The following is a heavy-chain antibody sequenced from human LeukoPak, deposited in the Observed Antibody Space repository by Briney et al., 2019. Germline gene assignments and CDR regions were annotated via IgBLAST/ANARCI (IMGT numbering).Heavy chain of an antibody. CDR1: GGSISSYY. V-gene: IGHV4-59*12. D-gene: IGHD3-9*01. Sequence: SETLSLTCTVSGGSISSYYWSWIRQPPGKGLEWIGYIYYSGSTNYNPSLKSRVTISVDTSKNQFSLKLSSVTAADTAVYYCARAFAAPYYDILTGYYSWFDPWGQGTLVTVSS. J-gene: IGHJ5*02. CDR3: ARAFAAPYYDILTGYYSWFDP. CDR2: IYYSGST.